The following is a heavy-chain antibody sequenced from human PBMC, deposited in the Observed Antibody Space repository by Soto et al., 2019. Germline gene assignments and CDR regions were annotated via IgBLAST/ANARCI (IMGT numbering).Heavy chain of an antibody. CDR2: IYYSGST. V-gene: IGHV4-31*03. Sequence: LSLTCTVSGGSIGSGVYYWRWVRQHPGKGLEWIGYIYYSGSTYYNPSLKSRVTISVDTSKNQFSLKLSSVTAADTAVYYCARGGTMIPVDYWGQGTLVTVSS. CDR3: ARGGTMIPVDY. D-gene: IGHD3-22*01. J-gene: IGHJ4*02. CDR1: GGSIGSGVYY.